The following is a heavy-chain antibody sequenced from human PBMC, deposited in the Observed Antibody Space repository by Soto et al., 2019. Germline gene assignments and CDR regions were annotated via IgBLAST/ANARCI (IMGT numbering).Heavy chain of an antibody. CDR3: AGERWLPQRTYFSDY. Sequence: QVQLVQSGAEVKKPGASVKVSCKASGYTFTSYYMHWVRQAPGQGLEWRGIINPSGGSTLYAQQFQGRVTKTMDPSTTTVDMELSSLRAEDTAVYYCAGERWLPQRTYFSDYWGQGTLVTVSS. CDR1: GYTFTSYY. J-gene: IGHJ4*02. CDR2: INPSGGST. V-gene: IGHV1-46*01. D-gene: IGHD5-12*01.